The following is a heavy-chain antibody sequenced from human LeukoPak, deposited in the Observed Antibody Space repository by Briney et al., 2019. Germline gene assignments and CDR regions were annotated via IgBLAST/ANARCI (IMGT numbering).Heavy chain of an antibody. J-gene: IGHJ4*02. Sequence: GGSLRLSCAASGFTFSSYSMNWVRQPPGKGLEWVSSISSSSTYIYYADSVKGRFTVSRDNAENSLYLQMNSLRAEDTAVYYCARLVSRIALAGADYWGQGTLVTVSS. CDR2: ISSSSTYI. V-gene: IGHV3-21*06. CDR1: GFTFSSYS. D-gene: IGHD6-19*01. CDR3: ARLVSRIALAGADY.